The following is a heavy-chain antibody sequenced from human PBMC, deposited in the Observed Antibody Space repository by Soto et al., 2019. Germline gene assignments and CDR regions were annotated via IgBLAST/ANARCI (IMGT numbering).Heavy chain of an antibody. V-gene: IGHV3-11*01. D-gene: IGHD3-9*01. CDR3: ARDMGPYYDILTGSKYNWFDP. J-gene: IGHJ5*02. CDR1: GFTFSDYY. Sequence: GGSLRLSCAASGFTFSDYYMSWIRQAPGKGLEGVSYISSSGSTIYYADSVKGRFTISRDNAKNSLYLQMNSLRAEDTAVYYCARDMGPYYDILTGSKYNWFDPWGQGTLVTVSS. CDR2: ISSSGSTI.